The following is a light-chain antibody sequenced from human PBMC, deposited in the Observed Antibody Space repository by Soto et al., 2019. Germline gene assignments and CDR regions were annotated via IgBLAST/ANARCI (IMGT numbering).Light chain of an antibody. J-gene: IGLJ2*01. CDR2: DVS. Sequence: QSVLTQPRSVSGAPGQSVPISCTGTSSDVGGYNYVSWYQQHPGKAPKLMIYDVSKRPSGVPDRFSGSKSGNTASLTISGLQAEDEADYYCCSYAGSYKGVFGGGTKLTVL. V-gene: IGLV2-11*01. CDR3: CSYAGSYKGV. CDR1: SSDVGGYNY.